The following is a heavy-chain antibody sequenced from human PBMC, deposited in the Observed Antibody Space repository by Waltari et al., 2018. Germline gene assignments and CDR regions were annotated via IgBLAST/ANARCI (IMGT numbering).Heavy chain of an antibody. J-gene: IGHJ4*02. CDR1: GFTFSGNW. CDR2: IWYDGDNK. CDR3: ARASIAVEERGDDYFHY. V-gene: IGHV3-33*08. D-gene: IGHD6-19*01. Sequence: VQLVESGGGLVQPGGSLRLSCAGSGFTFSGNWMAWVRQAPGKGLEGLAGIWYDGDNKDYGDAVRGRFTISRDNSKNTLYLKLNSLRAEDTAVYYCARASIAVEERGDDYFHYWGQGTLVTVAS.